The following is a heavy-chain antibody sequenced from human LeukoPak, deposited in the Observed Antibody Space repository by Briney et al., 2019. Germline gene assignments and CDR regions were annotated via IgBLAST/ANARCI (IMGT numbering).Heavy chain of an antibody. V-gene: IGHV4-59*01. CDR1: GGSISCYY. D-gene: IGHD6-13*01. J-gene: IGHJ4*02. Sequence: SETLSLTCTVSGGSISCYYWSWIRQPPGKGLEWIGYIYYSGSTNYNPSLKSRVTISVDTSKNQFSLKLSSVTAADTAVYYCARDISADSSSWYDYWGQGTLVTVSS. CDR3: ARDISADSSSWYDY. CDR2: IYYSGST.